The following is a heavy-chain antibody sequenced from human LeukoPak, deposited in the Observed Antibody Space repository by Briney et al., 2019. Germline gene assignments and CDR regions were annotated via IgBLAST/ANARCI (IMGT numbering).Heavy chain of an antibody. CDR1: GGSFSGYY. Sequence: SSETLSHTCAVYGGSFSGYYWSWVRQPPGKGLEWIGEINHSGSTNYNPSLKSRVTISVDTSKNQFSLKLSSVTAADTAVYYCSSDLDGYTPRPRAFDIRRQVPMVTVSS. D-gene: IGHD5-24*01. V-gene: IGHV4-34*01. J-gene: IGHJ3*02. CDR2: INHSGST. CDR3: SSDLDGYTPRPRAFDI.